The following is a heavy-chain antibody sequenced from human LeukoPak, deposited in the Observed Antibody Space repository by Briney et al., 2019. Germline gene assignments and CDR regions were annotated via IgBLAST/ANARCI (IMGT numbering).Heavy chain of an antibody. CDR1: GFTFSSYA. V-gene: IGHV3-23*01. D-gene: IGHD3-22*01. CDR2: ISGSGGST. J-gene: IGHJ4*02. CDR3: AKPPYYYDSSGDDY. Sequence: GASLRLSCAASGFTFSSYATSWVRQAPGKGLEWVSAISGSGGSTYYADSVKGRFTISRDNSKNTLYLQMNSLRAEDTAVYYCAKPPYYYDSSGDDYWGQGTLVTVSS.